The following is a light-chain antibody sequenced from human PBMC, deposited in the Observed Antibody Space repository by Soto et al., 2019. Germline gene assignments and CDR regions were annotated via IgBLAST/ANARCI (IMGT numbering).Light chain of an antibody. CDR2: GAS. CDR1: QTVRSNF. V-gene: IGKV3-20*01. Sequence: DIVLTQSLGTLSLSPGERATLSCRASQTVRSNFLAWYQRKPGQTPRLLIYGASSRATGIPDRFSGSGSGTDFTLTISRLDPEDFAVYYCQHYATYPLTFGGGTKVEI. J-gene: IGKJ4*01. CDR3: QHYATYPLT.